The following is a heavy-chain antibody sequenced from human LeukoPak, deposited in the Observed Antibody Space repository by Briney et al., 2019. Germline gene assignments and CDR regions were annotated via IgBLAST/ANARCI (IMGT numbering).Heavy chain of an antibody. V-gene: IGHV3-30*14. CDR2: ISYDGSNK. D-gene: IGHD5-12*01. CDR1: GFTFSSYA. J-gene: IGHJ5*02. CDR3: ATGYDFGFDP. Sequence: PGGSLRLSCAASGFTFSSYAMHWVRQAPGKGLEWVAVISYDGSNKYYADSVKGRFTISRDNTKNTLYLQMNSLRAEDTAVYYCATGYDFGFDPWGQGTLVTVSS.